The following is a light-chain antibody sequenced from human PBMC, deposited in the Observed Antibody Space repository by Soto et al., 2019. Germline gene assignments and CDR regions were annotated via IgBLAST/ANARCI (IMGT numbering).Light chain of an antibody. CDR3: CSFAGSFSYV. J-gene: IGLJ1*01. Sequence: QSVLTQPPSASGTPGQRVTISCSGSSSNIGSNYVYWYQQLPGTAPKLLIYRNNQRPSGVPDRFSGSKSGTSASLAISGLRSEDEADYSCCSFAGSFSYVFGGGTKLTVL. CDR2: RNN. V-gene: IGLV1-47*01. CDR1: SSNIGSNY.